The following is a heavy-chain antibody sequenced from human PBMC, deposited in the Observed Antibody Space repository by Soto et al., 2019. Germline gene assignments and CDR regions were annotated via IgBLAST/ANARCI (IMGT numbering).Heavy chain of an antibody. J-gene: IGHJ3*02. CDR3: ARPRTGSAFHI. V-gene: IGHV3-21*01. Sequence: GGSLRLSCAASGFTFSSYSMNWVRQAPGKGLEWVSSISSSSYIYYADSVKGRFTISRDNAKNSLYLQMNSLRAEDTAVYYCARPRTGSAFHIWDKGTMVTVS. CDR2: ISSSSYI. CDR1: GFTFSSYS. D-gene: IGHD1-26*01.